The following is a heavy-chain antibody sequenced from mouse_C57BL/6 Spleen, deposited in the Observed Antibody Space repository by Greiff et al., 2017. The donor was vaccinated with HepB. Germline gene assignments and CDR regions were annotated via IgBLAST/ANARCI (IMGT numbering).Heavy chain of an antibody. CDR1: GYTFTSYW. V-gene: IGHV1-50*01. J-gene: IGHJ2*01. D-gene: IGHD2-1*01. Sequence: QVQLQQPGAELVKPGASVKLSCKASGYTFTSYWMQWVKQRPGQGLEWIGEIDPSDSYTNYNQKFKGKATLTVDTSSSTAYMQLSSLTSEDSAVYYCARVGGNYDFDYWGQGTTLTVSS. CDR2: IDPSDSYT. CDR3: ARVGGNYDFDY.